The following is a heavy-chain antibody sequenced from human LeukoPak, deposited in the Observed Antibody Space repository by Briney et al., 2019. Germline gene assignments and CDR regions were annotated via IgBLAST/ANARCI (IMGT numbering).Heavy chain of an antibody. CDR2: IYYSGST. Sequence: SETLSLTCTVSGGSISSYYWSRIRQPPGKGLEWIGYIYYSGSTNYNPSLKSRVTISVDTSKNQFSLKLSSVTAADTAVYYCARGQRYYYDSSGPYYFDYWGQGTLVTVSS. J-gene: IGHJ4*02. D-gene: IGHD3-22*01. CDR3: ARGQRYYYDSSGPYYFDY. V-gene: IGHV4-59*01. CDR1: GGSISSYY.